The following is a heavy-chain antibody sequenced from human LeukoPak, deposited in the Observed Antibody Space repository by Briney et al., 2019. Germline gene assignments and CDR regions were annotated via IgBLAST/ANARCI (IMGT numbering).Heavy chain of an antibody. CDR1: GFTFSSYS. D-gene: IGHD3-22*01. J-gene: IGHJ4*02. V-gene: IGHV3-48*04. CDR2: ISSSSSTI. Sequence: GGSLRLSCAASGFTFSSYSMNWVRQAPGKGLEWVSYISSSSSTIYYADSVKGRFTISRDNAKNSLYLQMNSLRAEDTAVYYCARDGNYDSSGYYSYFDYWGQGTLVTVSS. CDR3: ARDGNYDSSGYYSYFDY.